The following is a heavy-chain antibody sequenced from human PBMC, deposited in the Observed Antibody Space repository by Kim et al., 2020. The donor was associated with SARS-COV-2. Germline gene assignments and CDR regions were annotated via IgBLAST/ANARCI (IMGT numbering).Heavy chain of an antibody. Sequence: ASVKVSCKASGYTFTSNGMNWVRQAPGQGLEWMGWIDTNTGTPWYAQGLTGRFVFSLDTSVSTAYLQISGLKAEDTAVYYCARNRSPLDSWGQGTLVTVSS. J-gene: IGHJ4*02. CDR2: IDTNTGTP. CDR3: ARNRSPLDS. V-gene: IGHV7-4-1*02. CDR1: GYTFTSNG.